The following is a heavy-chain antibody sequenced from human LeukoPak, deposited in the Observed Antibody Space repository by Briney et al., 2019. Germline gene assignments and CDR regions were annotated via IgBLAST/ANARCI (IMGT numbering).Heavy chain of an antibody. Sequence: ASVKVSCKASGYTFTSYGISWVRQAPGQGLEWMGWISAYNGNTNYAQKLQGRVTMTTDTSTSTAYMELRSLRSDDTAVYYCARGRRYYDSSGYYPLLDYWGQGTLVTVSS. V-gene: IGHV1-18*01. CDR3: ARGRRYYDSSGYYPLLDY. CDR1: GYTFTSYG. CDR2: ISAYNGNT. D-gene: IGHD3-22*01. J-gene: IGHJ4*02.